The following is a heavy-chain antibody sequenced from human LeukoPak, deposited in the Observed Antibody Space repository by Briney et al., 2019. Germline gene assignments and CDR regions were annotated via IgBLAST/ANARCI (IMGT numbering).Heavy chain of an antibody. CDR2: IIPIFGTA. Sequence: SVKVSCKASGGTFSSYAISWVRQAPGQGLEWMGGIIPIFGTANYAQKFQGRVTITADESTSTAYMELSSLRSDDTAVYYCARVNGAGPLNAFDIWGQGTMVTVSS. V-gene: IGHV1-69*13. J-gene: IGHJ3*02. CDR3: ARVNGAGPLNAFDI. D-gene: IGHD6-19*01. CDR1: GGTFSSYA.